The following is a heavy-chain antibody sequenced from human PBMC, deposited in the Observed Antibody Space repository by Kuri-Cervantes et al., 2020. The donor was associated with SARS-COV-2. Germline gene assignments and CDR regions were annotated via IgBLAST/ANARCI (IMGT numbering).Heavy chain of an antibody. Sequence: GGSLRLSCAASGFTFSDYYMTWIRQAPGKGLEWVSYISSSGSTIYYADSVKGRFTISRDNARNSLYLQMNSLRAEDTAVYYCARVEGYCSSTSCYTGALDYWGQGTLVTVSS. J-gene: IGHJ4*02. V-gene: IGHV3-11*04. CDR1: GFTFSDYY. CDR2: ISSSGSTI. CDR3: ARVEGYCSSTSCYTGALDY. D-gene: IGHD2-2*02.